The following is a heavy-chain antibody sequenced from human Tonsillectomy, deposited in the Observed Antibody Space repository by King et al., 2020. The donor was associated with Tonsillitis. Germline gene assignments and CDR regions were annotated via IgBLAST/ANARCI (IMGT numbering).Heavy chain of an antibody. D-gene: IGHD1-7*01. V-gene: IGHV3-49*03. Sequence: VQLVESGGGLVQPGRSLRLSCTPSGFTFGDVGMSWFRQAPGKGLEWVGFIRSKGYGGTTDYAASGKGRFTITRDDPSSHMYLLMNSLRTEDTAVYSCVGXXXXXXXXYLXSWGXXTXVXVSS. CDR2: IRSKGYGGTT. CDR1: GFTFGDVG. CDR3: VGXXXXXXXXYLXS. J-gene: IGHJ5*01.